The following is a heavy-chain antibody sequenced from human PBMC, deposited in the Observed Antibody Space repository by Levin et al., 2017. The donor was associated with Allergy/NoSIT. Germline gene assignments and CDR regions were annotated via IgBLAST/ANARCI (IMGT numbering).Heavy chain of an antibody. J-gene: IGHJ4*02. CDR2: INPGDSET. V-gene: IGHV5-51*01. CDR3: ARHLGRAYSSPFDY. CDR1: GYSFTSYW. D-gene: IGHD6-13*01. Sequence: GESLKISCKGSGYSFTSYWIGWVRQMPGKGLEWMGIINPGDSETRYSPSFQGQVTISADKSISTAFLQWSSLKASDTAMLYCARHLGRAYSSPFDYWGQGTLVTVSS.